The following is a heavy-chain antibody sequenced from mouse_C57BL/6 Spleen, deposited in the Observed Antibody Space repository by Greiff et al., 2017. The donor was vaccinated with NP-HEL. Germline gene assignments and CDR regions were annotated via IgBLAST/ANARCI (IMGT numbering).Heavy chain of an antibody. CDR2: IWWDDDV. CDR3: ARPNWDGYFDV. J-gene: IGHJ1*03. D-gene: IGHD4-1*02. CDR1: GFSLHTFGMG. V-gene: IGHV8-8*01. Sequence: QVTLKVSGPGSLQPSQTLSLTCSFSGFSLHTFGMGVGWIRQPSGKCLQWLSHIWWDDDVYLNPALKSRLTISKYTSKNQVFLKIANVDTADTATYYCARPNWDGYFDVWGTGTTVTVAS.